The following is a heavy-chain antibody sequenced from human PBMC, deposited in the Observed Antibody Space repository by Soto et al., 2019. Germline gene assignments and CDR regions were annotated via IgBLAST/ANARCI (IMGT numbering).Heavy chain of an antibody. Sequence: QVQLQESGPGLVKPSETLSLTCTVSGCSLSSYYWSWIRQPPGKGLEWIGYINYSGSTNYNPSLKSRVTISVDTSKNQFSLQRNSMTAADTAVYYCASHNYGSGSTSFDYWGQGTLVTVSS. CDR1: GCSLSSYY. CDR2: INYSGST. D-gene: IGHD3-10*01. J-gene: IGHJ4*02. V-gene: IGHV4-59*08. CDR3: ASHNYGSGSTSFDY.